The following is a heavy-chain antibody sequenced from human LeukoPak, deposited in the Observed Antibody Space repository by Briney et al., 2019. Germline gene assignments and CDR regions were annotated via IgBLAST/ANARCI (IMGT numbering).Heavy chain of an antibody. D-gene: IGHD1-26*01. Sequence: GASVKVSCKASGYTFTSYYIHWVRQAPGQGLEWMGILNPSGVTTTYAQKFQGRVTMTRDISTSTVYMELSSLRSEDTAVYYCARGEVGAGHDAFDIWGQGTMVTVSS. CDR3: ARGEVGAGHDAFDI. J-gene: IGHJ3*02. V-gene: IGHV1-46*01. CDR1: GYTFTSYY. CDR2: LNPSGVTT.